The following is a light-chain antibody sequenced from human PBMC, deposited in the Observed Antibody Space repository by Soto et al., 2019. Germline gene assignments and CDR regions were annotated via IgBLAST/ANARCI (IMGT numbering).Light chain of an antibody. CDR2: KVS. CDR1: SSDVGGYNY. J-gene: IGLJ2*01. Sequence: QSVLTQPASVSGSPGQSITISCTGTSSDVGGYNYVSWYQQHPGKAPKLIISKVSKRPSGVSNRFSGSKSGNTASLTISGLQAEDEADYYCNSFTITNTLVFGGGTKVTVL. V-gene: IGLV2-14*01. CDR3: NSFTITNTLV.